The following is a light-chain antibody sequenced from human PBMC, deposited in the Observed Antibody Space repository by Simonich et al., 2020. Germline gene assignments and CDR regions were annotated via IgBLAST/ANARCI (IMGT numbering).Light chain of an antibody. J-gene: IGKJ1*01. V-gene: IGKV3-15*01. CDR3: QQYNNWPSWT. CDR1: QNVSSN. Sequence: EIVMTQSPSTLSVSPGERATLYCRASQNVSSNLAWYQQKPGQAPRLLINGASTRATGIPARFSGSGSGTEFTLTISSLQSEDFAVYYCQQYNNWPSWTFGQGTKVEIK. CDR2: GAS.